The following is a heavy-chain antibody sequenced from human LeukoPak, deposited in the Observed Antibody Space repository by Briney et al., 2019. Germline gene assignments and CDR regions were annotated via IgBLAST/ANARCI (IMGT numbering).Heavy chain of an antibody. CDR2: ISYDGSNK. D-gene: IGHD5-24*01. CDR3: ARVRDGYLSDAPDF. CDR1: GFTFSSYA. V-gene: IGHV3-30-3*01. J-gene: IGHJ3*01. Sequence: GGSLRLSCAASGFTFSSYAMHWVRQAPGKGLEWVAVISYDGSNKYYADSVKGRFTISRDNSKNTLYLQMNSLRAEDTAVYYCARVRDGYLSDAPDFWGQGTMVTVFS.